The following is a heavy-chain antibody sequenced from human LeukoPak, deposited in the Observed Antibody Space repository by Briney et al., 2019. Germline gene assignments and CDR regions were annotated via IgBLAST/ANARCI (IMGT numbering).Heavy chain of an antibody. V-gene: IGHV4-59*01. CDR2: IYYSGST. CDR1: GGSISSYY. D-gene: IGHD1-26*01. J-gene: IGHJ5*02. CDR3: ARDHGSEGFDP. Sequence: SSETLSLTCTVSGGSISSYYWSWIRQPPGKGLEWIGYIYYSGSTNYNPSLKSRVTISVDTSKNQFSLKLSSVTAADTAVYYCARDHGSEGFDPWGQGTLVTVSS.